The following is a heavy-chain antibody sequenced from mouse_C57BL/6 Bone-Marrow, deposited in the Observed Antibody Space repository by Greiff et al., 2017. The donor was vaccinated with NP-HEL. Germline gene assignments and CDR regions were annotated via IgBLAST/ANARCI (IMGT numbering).Heavy chain of an antibody. D-gene: IGHD4-1*01. V-gene: IGHV1-81*01. Sequence: QVQLQQSGAELARPGASVKLSCKASGYTFTSYGISWVKQRTGQGLEWIGEIYPRSGNTYYNEKFKGKATLTADKSSSTAYMELRSLTSEDSAVYFCARASNRGYYSAMGYWGPGTSVTVSS. CDR3: ARASNRGYYSAMGY. CDR1: GYTFTSYG. CDR2: IYPRSGNT. J-gene: IGHJ4*01.